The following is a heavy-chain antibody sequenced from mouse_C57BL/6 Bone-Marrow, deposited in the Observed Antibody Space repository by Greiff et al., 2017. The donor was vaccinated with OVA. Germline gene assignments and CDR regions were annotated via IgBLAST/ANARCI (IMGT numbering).Heavy chain of an antibody. CDR2: IDPENGDT. D-gene: IGHD2-3*01. V-gene: IGHV14-4*01. Sequence: EVQLQQSGAELVRPGASVKLSCTASGFNIKDDSMHWVKQRPEQGLAWIGWIDPENGDTEYASKFQGKATITADTASNTAYLQLSSLTSEDTAVYYCTTNDGYCPLDYWGQGTTLTVAS. J-gene: IGHJ2*01. CDR1: GFNIKDDS. CDR3: TTNDGYCPLDY.